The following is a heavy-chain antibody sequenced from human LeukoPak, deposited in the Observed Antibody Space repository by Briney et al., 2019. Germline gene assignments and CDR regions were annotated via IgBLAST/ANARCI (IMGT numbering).Heavy chain of an antibody. CDR2: IYYTGST. CDR1: GGSISTYY. J-gene: IGHJ4*02. CDR3: ARRSYSSGWPFDY. V-gene: IGHV4-59*12. D-gene: IGHD6-19*01. Sequence: SETLSLTCTVSGGSISTYYWSWVRQSPGKGLEWIGHIYYTGSTNYNPSLKSRVAMSVDTSKNQFSLKLSSVTAADTAVYYCARRSYSSGWPFDYWGQGTQVTVSS.